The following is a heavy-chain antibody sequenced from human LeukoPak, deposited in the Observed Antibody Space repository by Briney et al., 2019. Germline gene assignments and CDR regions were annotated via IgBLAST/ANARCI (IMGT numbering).Heavy chain of an antibody. D-gene: IGHD3-10*01. CDR2: IYYSGST. J-gene: IGHJ4*02. CDR1: GGSISSHY. CDR3: ARGVSEYGLLWFGELLSPPSFDY. Sequence: SETLSLTCTVSGGSISSHYWSWIRQPPGKGLEWIGYIYYSGSTNYNPSLKSRVTISVDTSKNQFSLKLSSVTAADTAVYYCARGVSEYGLLWFGELLSPPSFDYWGQGTLVTVSS. V-gene: IGHV4-59*11.